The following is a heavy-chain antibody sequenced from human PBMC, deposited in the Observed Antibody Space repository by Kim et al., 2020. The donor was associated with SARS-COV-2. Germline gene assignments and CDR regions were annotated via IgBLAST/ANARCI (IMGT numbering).Heavy chain of an antibody. J-gene: IGHJ4*02. D-gene: IGHD3-10*01. CDR2: IKQDGSEK. CDR3: AGEPRPGFGWYGSGSYYPY. Sequence: GGSLRLSCAASGFTFSSYWMSWVRQAPGKGLEWVANIKQDGSEKYYVDSVKGRFTISRDNAKNSLYLQMNSLRAEDTAVYYCAGEPRPGFGWYGSGSYYPYWGQGTLVTVSS. CDR1: GFTFSSYW. V-gene: IGHV3-7*01.